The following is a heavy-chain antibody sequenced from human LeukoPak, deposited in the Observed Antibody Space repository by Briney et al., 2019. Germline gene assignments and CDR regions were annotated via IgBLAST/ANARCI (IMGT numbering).Heavy chain of an antibody. CDR3: ARQSPIVEGDAFDI. Sequence: SETLSLTCTVSGGSISSSRYYWGWIRQPPGKGLEWIGSIYYSGSTYYNPSLKSRVTISVDTSKNQFSLKLSSVTAADTAVYYCARQSPIVEGDAFDIWGQGTMVTVSS. D-gene: IGHD1-26*01. V-gene: IGHV4-39*07. J-gene: IGHJ3*02. CDR1: GGSISSSRYY. CDR2: IYYSGST.